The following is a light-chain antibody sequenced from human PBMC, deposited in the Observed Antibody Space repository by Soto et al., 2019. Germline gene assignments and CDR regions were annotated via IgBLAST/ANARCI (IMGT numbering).Light chain of an antibody. CDR3: MQSTDTRT. CDR1: RSLLHSNGYNY. Sequence: DIVMTQSPLSLPVTPREPASISCRSSRSLLHSNGYNYLDWYLQKPGQSPQLLIYLGSNRASGVPDRFSGSGSGTDFTLKISRVEAEDVGVYYCMQSTDTRTFGGGTKVEIK. J-gene: IGKJ4*01. V-gene: IGKV2-28*01. CDR2: LGS.